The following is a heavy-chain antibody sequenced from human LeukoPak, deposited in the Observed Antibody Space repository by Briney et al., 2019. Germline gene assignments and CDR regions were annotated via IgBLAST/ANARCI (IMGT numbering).Heavy chain of an antibody. D-gene: IGHD2-2*01. J-gene: IGHJ5*02. V-gene: IGHV1-2*06. CDR1: GYTFTGYY. Sequence: GASVKVSCKASGYTFTGYYMHWVRQAPGQGLEWMGRINPNSGGTNYAQKFQGRVTMTRDTSISTAYMELSRLRSDDTAVYYCARVEAAFVVVPAAFWFDPWGQGTLVTVSS. CDR3: ARVEAAFVVVPAAFWFDP. CDR2: INPNSGGT.